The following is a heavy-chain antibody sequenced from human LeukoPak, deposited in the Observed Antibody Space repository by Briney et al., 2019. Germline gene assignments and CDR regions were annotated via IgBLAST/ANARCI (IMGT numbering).Heavy chain of an antibody. D-gene: IGHD4-17*01. V-gene: IGHV3-11*05. J-gene: IGHJ5*02. Sequence: GGSLRLSCAASGVSFTNAWMSWVRQAPGKGLEWVSSITTSSPYTTYADSVKGRFTISRDNAKNSLYLQMNSLRADDTAVYFCARDEGVRSGWFDPWGQGTLVTVSA. CDR1: GVSFTNAW. CDR2: ITTSSPYT. CDR3: ARDEGVRSGWFDP.